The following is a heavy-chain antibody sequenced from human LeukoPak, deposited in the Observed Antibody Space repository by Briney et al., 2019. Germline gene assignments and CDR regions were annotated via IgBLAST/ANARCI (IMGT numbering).Heavy chain of an antibody. CDR2: IYTSGST. J-gene: IGHJ6*03. V-gene: IGHV4-4*07. CDR1: GGSISSYY. D-gene: IGHD2-21*02. CDR3: ARTVDCGGDCYSVDYDYYYYMDV. Sequence: SETLSLTCTVSGGSISSYYWSWIRQPAGKGLEWIGRIYTSGSTNYNPSLKSRVTMSVDTSKNQFSLKLSSVTAADTAVYYCARTVDCGGDCYSVDYDYYYYMDVWGKGTTVTISS.